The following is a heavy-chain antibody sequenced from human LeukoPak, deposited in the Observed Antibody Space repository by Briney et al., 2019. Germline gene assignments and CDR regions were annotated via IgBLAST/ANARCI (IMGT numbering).Heavy chain of an antibody. CDR3: ATSFYYDSSGYYYAIAY. V-gene: IGHV4-59*10. Sequence: SETLSLTCAVYGGSFSGYYWSWIRQPPGKGLEWIGRIFTTGDTDYNPSLKSRVTMSVDTSKNQFSLKLTSVTAADTAVYYCATSFYYDSSGYYYAIAYWGQGILVTVSS. J-gene: IGHJ4*02. D-gene: IGHD3-22*01. CDR1: GGSFSGYY. CDR2: IFTTGDT.